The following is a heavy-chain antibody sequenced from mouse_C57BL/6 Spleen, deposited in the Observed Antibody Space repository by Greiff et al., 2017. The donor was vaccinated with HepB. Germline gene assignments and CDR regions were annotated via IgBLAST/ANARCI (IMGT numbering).Heavy chain of an antibody. V-gene: IGHV5-4*01. D-gene: IGHD4-1*01. CDR1: GFTFSSYA. Sequence: EVQLVESGGGLVKPGGSLKLSCAASGFTFSSYAMSWVRQTPEKRLEWVATISDGGSYTYYPDNVKGRFTISRDNAKNNLYLQMSHLKSEDTAMYYCARENWGRGYYFDYWGQGTTLTVSS. CDR3: ARENWGRGYYFDY. CDR2: ISDGGSYT. J-gene: IGHJ2*01.